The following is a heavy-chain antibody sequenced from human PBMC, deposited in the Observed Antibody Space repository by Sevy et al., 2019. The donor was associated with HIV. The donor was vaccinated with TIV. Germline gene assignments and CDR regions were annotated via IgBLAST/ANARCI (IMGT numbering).Heavy chain of an antibody. D-gene: IGHD3-3*01. Sequence: SETLSLTCSVSGGSISRHYWSWIRQPAGEGLECIGRIDTSGGTNYNPSLKTRVTMSIDTSKNQFSLRLRSVTAADTAVYYCARYNFWSGHYDYFDYWGPGALVTVSS. CDR3: ARYNFWSGHYDYFDY. V-gene: IGHV4-4*07. CDR2: IDTSGGT. CDR1: GGSISRHY. J-gene: IGHJ4*02.